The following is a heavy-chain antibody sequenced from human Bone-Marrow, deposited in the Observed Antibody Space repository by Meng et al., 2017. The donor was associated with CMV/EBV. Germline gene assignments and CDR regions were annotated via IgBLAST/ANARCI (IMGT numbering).Heavy chain of an antibody. CDR3: ARGGCSSTSCSPEWFDP. V-gene: IGHV1-8*01. Sequence: ASVKVSCKASGYTFTSYNINWVRQATGQGLEWMGWMNPNSGNTGYAQKFQGRVTMTRNTSISTAYMELSSLRSEDTAVYYCARGGCSSTSCSPEWFDPWGQGTLVTVSS. CDR2: MNPNSGNT. D-gene: IGHD2-2*01. CDR1: GYTFTSYN. J-gene: IGHJ5*02.